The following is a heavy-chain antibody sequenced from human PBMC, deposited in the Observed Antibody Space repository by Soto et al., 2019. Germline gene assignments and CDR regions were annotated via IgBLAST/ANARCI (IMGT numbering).Heavy chain of an antibody. CDR2: IKSKTDGGTT. D-gene: IGHD4-17*01. J-gene: IGHJ3*02. V-gene: IGHV3-15*01. Sequence: EVQLVESGGGLVKPGGSLRLSCAASGFTFSNAWMSWVRQAPGKGLEWVGRIKSKTDGGTTDYAAPVKGRFTISRDDSKTTLYLQMNSLKTEDTAVYYCTTDPTTEDAFDIWGQGTMVTVSS. CDR3: TTDPTTEDAFDI. CDR1: GFTFSNAW.